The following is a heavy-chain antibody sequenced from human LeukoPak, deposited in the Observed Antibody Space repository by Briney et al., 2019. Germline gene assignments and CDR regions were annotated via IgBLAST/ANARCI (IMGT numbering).Heavy chain of an antibody. Sequence: ASVKVSCKASGYTFTSYGISWVRQAPGQGLEWMGWISPNSGGTNYAQKFQGRVTMTRDTSISTAYMELSRLRSDDTAVYYCARAKPDSGYYYMDVWGKGTTVTVSS. V-gene: IGHV1-2*02. J-gene: IGHJ6*03. CDR2: ISPNSGGT. CDR1: GYTFTSYG. D-gene: IGHD7-27*01. CDR3: ARAKPDSGYYYMDV.